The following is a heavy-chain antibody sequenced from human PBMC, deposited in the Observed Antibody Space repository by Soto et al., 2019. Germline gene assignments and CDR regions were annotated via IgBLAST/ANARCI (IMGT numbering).Heavy chain of an antibody. CDR2: IYPGDSDT. CDR1: GYSFTSYW. CDR3: ARYAYSSGWWLDY. V-gene: IGHV5-51*01. D-gene: IGHD6-19*01. Sequence: LGASLKISCKGSGYSFTSYWIGWVRQMPGKGLEWMGIIYPGDSDTRYSPSFQGQVTISADKSISTAYLQWSSLKASDTAMYYCARYAYSSGWWLDYWGQGTLVTVSS. J-gene: IGHJ4*02.